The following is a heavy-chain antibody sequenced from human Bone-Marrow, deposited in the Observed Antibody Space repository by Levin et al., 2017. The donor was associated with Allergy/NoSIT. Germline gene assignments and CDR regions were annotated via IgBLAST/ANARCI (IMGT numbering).Heavy chain of an antibody. CDR2: LYPRGTS. Sequence: NSGGSLRLSCDVSGYSISSGYYWGWIRQPPGKGLEWIGNLYPRGTSYYNPSLKSRVTMSEDTSKNQFSLKLSSVTAADTAVYYCVRGGSYHINWFDPWGQGTLVTVSS. CDR1: GYSISSGYY. J-gene: IGHJ5*02. CDR3: VRGGSYHINWFDP. D-gene: IGHD1-26*01. V-gene: IGHV4-38-2*01.